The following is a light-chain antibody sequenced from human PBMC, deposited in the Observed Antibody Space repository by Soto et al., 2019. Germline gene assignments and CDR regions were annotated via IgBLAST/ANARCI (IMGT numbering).Light chain of an antibody. CDR1: SSDVGGYNY. V-gene: IGLV2-14*03. CDR3: SSYTSSSTVV. CDR2: DVS. Sequence: QSALTQPASVSGSPGQSINISCTGTSSDVGGYNYVSWYQHHPGKAPKLMIYDVSNRPSGVSNRFSGSKSGNTASLTISGLQAEDEADYYCSSYTSSSTVVFGGGTQLTVL. J-gene: IGLJ2*01.